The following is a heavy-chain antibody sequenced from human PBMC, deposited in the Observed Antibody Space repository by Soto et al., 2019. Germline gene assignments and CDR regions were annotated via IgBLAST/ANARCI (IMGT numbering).Heavy chain of an antibody. V-gene: IGHV1-46*03. CDR1: GYTFTSYY. J-gene: IGHJ3*02. D-gene: IGHD3-9*01. CDR2: INPSGGST. Sequence: ASVKVSCKASGYTFTSYYMHWVRQAPGQGLEWMGIINPSGGSTSYAQKFQGRVTMTRDTSTSTVYMELSSLRSEDTAVYYCARAYYDILTGYDAFDIWGQGTMVTVSS. CDR3: ARAYYDILTGYDAFDI.